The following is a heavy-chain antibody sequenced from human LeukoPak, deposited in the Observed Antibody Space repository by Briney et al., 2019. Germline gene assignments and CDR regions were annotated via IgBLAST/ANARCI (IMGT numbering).Heavy chain of an antibody. CDR2: ISFDGSNK. Sequence: PGGSLRLSCVASGFPFSSYGMHWVRQAPGKGLEWVAVISFDGSNKYYADSVKGRFTISRDNSKNTPYLQMNSLRAEDTAVYYCAREELGSSLGFDPWGQGTLVTVSS. D-gene: IGHD3-16*01. CDR3: AREELGSSLGFDP. J-gene: IGHJ5*02. CDR1: GFPFSSYG. V-gene: IGHV3-30*19.